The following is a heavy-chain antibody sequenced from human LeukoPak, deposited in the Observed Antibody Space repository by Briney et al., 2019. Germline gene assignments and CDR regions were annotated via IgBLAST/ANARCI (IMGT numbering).Heavy chain of an antibody. D-gene: IGHD2-15*01. V-gene: IGHV1-69*05. CDR1: VGTFSSYA. CDR3: ARDLGYCSGGSCRIFDY. Sequence: SVKVSCKASVGTFSSYAISWVRQAPGQGLEWMGRIIPIFGTANYAQKFQGRVTITTDESTSTAYMELSSLRSEDTAVYYCARDLGYCSGGSCRIFDYWGQGTLVTVSS. CDR2: IIPIFGTA. J-gene: IGHJ4*02.